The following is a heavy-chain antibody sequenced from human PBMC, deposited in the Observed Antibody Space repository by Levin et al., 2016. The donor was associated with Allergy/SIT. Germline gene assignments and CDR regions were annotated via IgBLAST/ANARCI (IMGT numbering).Heavy chain of an antibody. J-gene: IGHJ4*02. CDR3: ASALDYGGNFDY. CDR2: IYYSGST. D-gene: IGHD4-23*01. V-gene: IGHV4-59*01. Sequence: SETLSLTCTVSGGSISSYYWSWIRQPPGKGLEWIGYIYYSGSTNYNPSLKSRVTISVDTSKNQFSLKLSSMTAADTAVYYCASALDYGGNFDYWGQGTLVTVSS. CDR1: GGSISSYY.